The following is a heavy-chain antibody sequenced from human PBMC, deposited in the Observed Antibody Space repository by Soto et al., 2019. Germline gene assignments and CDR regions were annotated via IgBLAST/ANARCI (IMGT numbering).Heavy chain of an antibody. D-gene: IGHD6-13*01. CDR3: ARETRSSWSYYYYGMDV. V-gene: IGHV3-33*01. CDR1: GFTFSSYG. J-gene: IGHJ6*02. CDR2: IWYDGSNK. Sequence: PGGSLRLSCAASGFTFSSYGMHWVRQAPGKGLEWVAVIWYDGSNKYYADSVKGRFTISRDNSKNTLYLQMNSLRAEDTAVYYCARETRSSWSYYYYGMDVWGQGTTVTAP.